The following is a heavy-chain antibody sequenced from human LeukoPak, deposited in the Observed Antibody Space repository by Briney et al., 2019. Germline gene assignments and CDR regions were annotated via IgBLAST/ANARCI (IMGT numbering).Heavy chain of an antibody. CDR2: IWYDGSNK. CDR1: GFTFSSYG. Sequence: GRSLRLSCAASGFTFSSYGMHWVRQAPGKGLEWVAVIWYDGSNKYYADSVKGRFTISRDNSKNTLYLQMNSLRAEDTAVYYCARQTTFYGFDYWGQGTLVTVSS. CDR3: ARQTTFYGFDY. J-gene: IGHJ4*02. V-gene: IGHV3-33*01. D-gene: IGHD2/OR15-2a*01.